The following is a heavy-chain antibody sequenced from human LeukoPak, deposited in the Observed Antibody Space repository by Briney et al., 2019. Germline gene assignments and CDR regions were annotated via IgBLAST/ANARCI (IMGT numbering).Heavy chain of an antibody. CDR2: ISDDSSNR. J-gene: IGHJ4*02. Sequence: PGGSLRLSCAAPGFTFSTWSMNWVRRAPGKGLEWVSYISDDSSNRYYADSVKGRFTIYRDNAKNSLYLRMSRLRDGDAAVYYCARDWEVATIEVAALGYWGQGTQVTVSS. D-gene: IGHD6-19*01. CDR3: ARDWEVATIEVAALGY. V-gene: IGHV3-48*02. CDR1: GFTFSTWS.